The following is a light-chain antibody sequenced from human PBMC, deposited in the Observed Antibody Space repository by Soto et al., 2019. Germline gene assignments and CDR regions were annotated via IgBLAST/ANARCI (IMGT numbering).Light chain of an antibody. CDR3: QQYDIWPLT. J-gene: IGKJ4*01. Sequence: EILMTQSPATLSVSPGERATLSCRASQTFKSNLAWYQHKPGQAPRLLIYHASTRATGVPARFSGSGSGTEFTLTISSLQSEDFAVYHCQQYDIWPLTFCGGTKVEIK. CDR2: HAS. CDR1: QTFKSN. V-gene: IGKV3-15*01.